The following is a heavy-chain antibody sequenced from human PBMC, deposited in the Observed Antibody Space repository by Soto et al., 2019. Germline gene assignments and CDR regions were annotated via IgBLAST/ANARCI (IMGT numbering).Heavy chain of an antibody. V-gene: IGHV4-31*03. CDR3: ARDRGYYDSSRGPHYYYGMDL. D-gene: IGHD3-22*01. Sequence: PSETLSLTCTVSGGSISSGGYYWSWIRQHPGKGLEWIGYIYYSGSTYYNPSLKSRVTISVDTSKNQFSLKLSSVTAADTAVYYCARDRGYYDSSRGPHYYYGMDLWGQATTVTVSS. CDR2: IYYSGST. J-gene: IGHJ6*02. CDR1: GGSISSGGYY.